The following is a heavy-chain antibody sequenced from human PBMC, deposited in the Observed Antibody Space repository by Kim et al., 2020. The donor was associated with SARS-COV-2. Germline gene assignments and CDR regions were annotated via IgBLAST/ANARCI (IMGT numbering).Heavy chain of an antibody. D-gene: IGHD5-18*01. Sequence: GGSLRLSCAASGFTVSSNYMSWVRQAPGKGLEWVSVIYSGGSTYYADSVKGRFTISRDNSKNTLYLQMNSLRAEDTAVYYCARGGYSYGPERYYWGQGTLVTVSS. CDR3: ARGGYSYGPERYY. J-gene: IGHJ4*02. V-gene: IGHV3-53*01. CDR1: GFTVSSNY. CDR2: IYSGGST.